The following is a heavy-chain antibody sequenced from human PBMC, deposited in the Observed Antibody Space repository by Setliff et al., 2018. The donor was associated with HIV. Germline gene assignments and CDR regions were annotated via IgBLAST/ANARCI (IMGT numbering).Heavy chain of an antibody. V-gene: IGHV4-34*01. Sequence: SETLSLTCAVYGGSFSGYWSRIRQSPGKGLEWLGEINHSGNTHYDPSLKSRLTISIDTSKKQFSLKLTSVTAADAAIYYCVASSSWSCRLNYWGQGTLVTVSS. D-gene: IGHD2-2*01. CDR2: INHSGNT. J-gene: IGHJ4*02. CDR3: VASSSWSCRLNY. CDR1: GGSFSGY.